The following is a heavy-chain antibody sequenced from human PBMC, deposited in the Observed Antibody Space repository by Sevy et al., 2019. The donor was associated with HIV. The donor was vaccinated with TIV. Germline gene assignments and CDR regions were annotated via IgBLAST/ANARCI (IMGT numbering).Heavy chain of an antibody. V-gene: IGHV3-30*03. CDR3: ARDLGEYNYSPSFY. J-gene: IGHJ4*02. Sequence: GGSLRLSCAASGFSFSTHGMHWVRQAPGKGLEWVAVISYDGIKKYYVDSLKGRFTISRDNSKNTLYLQMNSLKTDGTAVYYCARDLGEYNYSPSFYWGQGTLVTVSS. D-gene: IGHD5-18*01. CDR2: ISYDGIKK. CDR1: GFSFSTHG.